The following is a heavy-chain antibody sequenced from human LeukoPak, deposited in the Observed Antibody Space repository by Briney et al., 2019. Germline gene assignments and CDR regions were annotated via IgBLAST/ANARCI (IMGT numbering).Heavy chain of an antibody. J-gene: IGHJ6*03. Sequence: ASVEVSCKASGYTFTSYVINWVRQATGQGLEWMGWMNPNSGNTGYAQKFQGRVTMTRNTSMSTAYLELSSLRAEEPAVYYCAKRGAMVRGKRDDSHTDVWGKGTTVTVSS. CDR2: MNPNSGNT. D-gene: IGHD3-10*01. CDR1: GYTFTSYV. CDR3: AKRGAMVRGKRDDSHTDV. V-gene: IGHV1-8*01.